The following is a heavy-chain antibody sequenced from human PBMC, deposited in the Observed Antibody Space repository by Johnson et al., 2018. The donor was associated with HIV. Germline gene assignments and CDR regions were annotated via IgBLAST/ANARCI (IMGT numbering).Heavy chain of an antibody. V-gene: IGHV3-20*04. J-gene: IGHJ3*02. CDR1: GFSFDDYG. CDR2: INWNGDTT. CDR3: ARARGFGGPGSPGAFDI. D-gene: IGHD3-10*01. Sequence: VQLVESGGGVVWPGGSLRLSCAASGFSFDDYGMNWVRQAPGKGLEWVSGINWNGDTTGYVESVKGRLTISRDNAKNSRYLQMNSLRAEDTALYYCARARGFGGPGSPGAFDIWGQGTMVTVSS.